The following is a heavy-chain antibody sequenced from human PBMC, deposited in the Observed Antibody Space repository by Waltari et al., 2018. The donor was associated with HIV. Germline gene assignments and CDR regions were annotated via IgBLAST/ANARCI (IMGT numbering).Heavy chain of an antibody. D-gene: IGHD5-18*01. CDR2: IRSKTYGGTT. CDR3: SRSRGYSYGYADY. J-gene: IGHJ4*02. CDR1: GFTFGDYA. V-gene: IGHV3-49*03. Sequence: EVQLVASGGGLVQSGRSLRLSCTASGFTFGDYAMSWFRQAPGKGLEWLGFIRSKTYGGTTEHAASVKDRFTISRDDSKSIAYLQMNSLKTEDTAVYYCSRSRGYSYGYADYWGQGTLVTVSS.